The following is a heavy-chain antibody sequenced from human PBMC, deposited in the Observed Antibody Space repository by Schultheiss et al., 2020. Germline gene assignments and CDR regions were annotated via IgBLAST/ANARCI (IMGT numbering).Heavy chain of an antibody. V-gene: IGHV5-51*07. CDR3: ARGVVVPAARYYYYMDV. D-gene: IGHD2-2*01. J-gene: IGHJ6*03. CDR1: GYSFTSYW. CDR2: IYPGDSDT. Sequence: GESLKISCKGSGYSFTSYWIGWVHQMPGKGLEWMGIIYPGDSDTRYSPSFQGQVTISADKSISTAYLQWSSLKASDTAMYYCARGVVVPAARYYYYMDVWGKGTTVTVSS.